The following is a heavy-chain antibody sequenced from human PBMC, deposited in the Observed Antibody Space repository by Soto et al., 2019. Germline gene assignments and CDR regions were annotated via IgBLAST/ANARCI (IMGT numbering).Heavy chain of an antibody. Sequence: AGGSLRLSCAASGFTFSSYGMHWVRQAPGKGLEWVAVISYDGSNKYYADSVKGRFTISRDNSKNTLYLQMNSLRAEDTAVYYCATLAAFFYYDILTGYSYWGQGTLVTVS. D-gene: IGHD3-9*01. CDR1: GFTFSSYG. J-gene: IGHJ4*02. CDR2: ISYDGSNK. V-gene: IGHV3-30*03. CDR3: ATLAAFFYYDILTGYSY.